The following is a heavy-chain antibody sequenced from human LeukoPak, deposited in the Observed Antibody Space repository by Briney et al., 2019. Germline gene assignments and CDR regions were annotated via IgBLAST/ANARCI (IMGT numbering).Heavy chain of an antibody. D-gene: IGHD3-3*01. V-gene: IGHV4-30-4*01. J-gene: IGHJ4*02. CDR2: IYYSGST. Sequence: SETLSLTCTVSGGSISSGDFYWSWIRQPPGKGLEWIGYIYYSGSTYYNPSLKSRVTISVDTSKNQFSLKLSSVTAADTAVYYCATQTGVYYDFWSGYDYYFDYWGQGTLVTVSP. CDR3: ATQTGVYYDFWSGYDYYFDY. CDR1: GGSISSGDFY.